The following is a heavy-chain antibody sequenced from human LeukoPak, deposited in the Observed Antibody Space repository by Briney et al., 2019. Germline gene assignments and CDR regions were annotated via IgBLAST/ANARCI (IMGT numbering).Heavy chain of an antibody. CDR2: IYYSGST. D-gene: IGHD5-12*01. Sequence: SETLSLTCTVSGGSISSSSYYWGWIRQPPGKGLEWIGSIYYSGSTYYNPSLKSRVTISVDTSKNQFSLKLSSVTAADTAVYYCARDSGYDPDVMGYWGQGTLVTVSS. J-gene: IGHJ4*02. V-gene: IGHV4-39*07. CDR3: ARDSGYDPDVMGY. CDR1: GGSISSSSYY.